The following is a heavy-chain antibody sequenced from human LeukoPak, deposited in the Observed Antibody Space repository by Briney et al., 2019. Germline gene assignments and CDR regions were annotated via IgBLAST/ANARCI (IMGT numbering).Heavy chain of an antibody. CDR1: GFTFSGSA. D-gene: IGHD2-15*01. J-gene: IGHJ4*02. CDR3: TRHQGAGGSGVDY. V-gene: IGHV3-73*01. Sequence: GGSLRLSCAASGFTFSGSALHWVRQASGKGLEWVGRIRSTANGYATAYAASVKGRFTISRDDSKNTAYLQLNSLETEDTAVYYCTRHQGAGGSGVDYWGQGTLVTVSS. CDR2: IRSTANGYAT.